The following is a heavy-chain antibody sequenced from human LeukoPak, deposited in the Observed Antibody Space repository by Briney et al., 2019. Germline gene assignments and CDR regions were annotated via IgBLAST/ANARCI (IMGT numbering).Heavy chain of an antibody. D-gene: IGHD5-12*01. Sequence: GRSLRLSCAASGFTFSSYEMNRVRQAPGKGLDWVSYISSSGNTIYYADSVKGRFTISRDNSKNSLYLQMNSLGAEDTALYYCAKGGSGYDLDYWGQGTLVTVSS. CDR1: GFTFSSYE. CDR2: ISSSGNTI. J-gene: IGHJ4*02. V-gene: IGHV3-48*03. CDR3: AKGGSGYDLDY.